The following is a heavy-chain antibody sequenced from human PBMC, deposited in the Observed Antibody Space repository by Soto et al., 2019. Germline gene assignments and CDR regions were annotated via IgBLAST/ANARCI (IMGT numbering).Heavy chain of an antibody. CDR2: ISAYNGNT. CDR1: GYTFTSYG. J-gene: IGHJ4*02. CDR3: ARAPNYYGSGSGTFDY. D-gene: IGHD3-10*01. V-gene: IGHV1-18*01. Sequence: AASVKVSCKASGYTFTSYGISWVRQAPGRGLEWMGWISAYNGNTNYAQKLQGRVTMTTDTSTSTAYMELRSLRSDDTAVYYCARAPNYYGSGSGTFDYWGQGTLVTVSS.